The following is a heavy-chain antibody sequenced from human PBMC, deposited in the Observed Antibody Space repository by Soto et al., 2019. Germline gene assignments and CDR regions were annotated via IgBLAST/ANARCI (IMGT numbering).Heavy chain of an antibody. Sequence: SVKVSCKASGGTFSSYAISWVRQAPGQGLEWMGGIIPIFGAANYAQKFQGRVTITADESTSTAYMELSSLRSEDTAVYYCAREGQRDYYYYGMDVWGRGIKVTVSS. CDR2: IIPIFGAA. CDR1: GGTFSSYA. CDR3: AREGQRDYYYYGMDV. D-gene: IGHD6-25*01. J-gene: IGHJ6*02. V-gene: IGHV1-69*13.